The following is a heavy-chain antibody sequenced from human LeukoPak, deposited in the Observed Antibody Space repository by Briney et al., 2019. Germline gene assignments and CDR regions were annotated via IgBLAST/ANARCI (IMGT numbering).Heavy chain of an antibody. V-gene: IGHV3-23*01. CDR1: GFTFSSYA. J-gene: IGHJ4*02. Sequence: PGGSLRLSCAASGFTFSSYAISWVRQAPGKGLEWVSAISGSGGSTYYADSVKGRFTISRDNSKNTLYLQMNSLRAEDTAVYYCAKVTGTPITMVRGVNDYWGQGTLVTVSS. CDR3: AKVTGTPITMVRGVNDY. CDR2: ISGSGGST. D-gene: IGHD3-10*01.